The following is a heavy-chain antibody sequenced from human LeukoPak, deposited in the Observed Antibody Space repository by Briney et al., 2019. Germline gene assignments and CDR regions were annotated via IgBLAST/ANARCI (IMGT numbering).Heavy chain of an antibody. D-gene: IGHD2-15*01. V-gene: IGHV1-24*01. J-gene: IGHJ6*02. Sequence: ASVKVSCKVSGYTLTELSMHWVRQAPGKGLEWMGGFDPEDGETIYAQKFQGRVTMTENTSTDTAYMELSSLRSEDTAVYYCAGSLDYCSGGSCYSGTYYYGMDVWGQGTTVTVSS. CDR1: GYTLTELS. CDR2: FDPEDGET. CDR3: AGSLDYCSGGSCYSGTYYYGMDV.